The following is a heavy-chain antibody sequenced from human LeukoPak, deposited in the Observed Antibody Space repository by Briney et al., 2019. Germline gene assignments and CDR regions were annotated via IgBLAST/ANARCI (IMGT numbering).Heavy chain of an antibody. CDR1: GFTFSSYS. CDR2: ISSSSSYI. D-gene: IGHD1-26*01. V-gene: IGHV3-21*01. CDR3: ARDRSGSYGY. Sequence: GASLRLSCAASGFTFSSYSMNWVRQAPGKGLEWVSSISSSSSYIYYADSVKGRFTISRDNAKNSLYLQMNSLRAEDTAVYYCARDRSGSYGYWGQGTLVTVSS. J-gene: IGHJ4*02.